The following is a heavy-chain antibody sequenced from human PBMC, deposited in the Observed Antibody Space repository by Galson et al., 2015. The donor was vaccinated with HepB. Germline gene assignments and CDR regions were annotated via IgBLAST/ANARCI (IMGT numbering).Heavy chain of an antibody. CDR1: GYTFTSYD. D-gene: IGHD3-10*02. J-gene: IGHJ6*02. Sequence: SVKVSCKASGYTFTSYDINWVRQATGQGLEWMGWMNPNSGNTGYAQKFQGRVTMTRNTSISTAYMELSSLRSEDTAVYYCTRAERPFVRGVPPFYYYYGMDVWGQGTTVTVSS. CDR3: TRAERPFVRGVPPFYYYYGMDV. CDR2: MNPNSGNT. V-gene: IGHV1-8*01.